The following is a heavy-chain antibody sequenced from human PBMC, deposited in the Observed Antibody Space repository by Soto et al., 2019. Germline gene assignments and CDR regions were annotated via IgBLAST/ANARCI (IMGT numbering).Heavy chain of an antibody. V-gene: IGHV3-23*01. CDR3: ARDSPYSSSWYDLNWFDP. D-gene: IGHD6-13*01. Sequence: PGGSLRLSCAASGFTFSRYAMSWVRQIPGKGLECVSAIGGDGESTHYADSVKGRFTISRDNSKNTLYLQLNSLRVEDTAVYYCARDSPYSSSWYDLNWFDPWGQGTLVTVSS. CDR2: IGGDGEST. CDR1: GFTFSRYA. J-gene: IGHJ5*02.